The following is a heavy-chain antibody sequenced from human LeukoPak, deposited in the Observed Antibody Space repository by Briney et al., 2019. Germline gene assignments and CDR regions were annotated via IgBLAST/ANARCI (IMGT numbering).Heavy chain of an antibody. CDR2: IYYSGST. CDR1: GASISSADYC. Sequence: SETLSLTCTVSGASISSADYCWSWIRQPPGKGLEWIACIYYSGSTYYNPSLKSRLTLSLDMSKNQFSLKLSSVTAADTAVYYCARGVRDWGQGTLVTVSS. CDR3: ARGVRD. J-gene: IGHJ1*01. V-gene: IGHV4-30-4*01.